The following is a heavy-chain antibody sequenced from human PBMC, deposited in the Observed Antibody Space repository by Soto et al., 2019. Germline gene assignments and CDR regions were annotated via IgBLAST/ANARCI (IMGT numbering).Heavy chain of an antibody. Sequence: QVQLVESGGGVVQPGRSLRLSCAASGFTFSNYPMHWVRQAPGKGLEWVAVISYDGSNKYYADSVKGRFTISRDDSKHTLYLQMNSLRPDDTALFYCARELGSVDDYWGQGTLVTVSS. CDR2: ISYDGSNK. CDR3: ARELGSVDDY. CDR1: GFTFSNYP. J-gene: IGHJ4*02. V-gene: IGHV3-30-3*01. D-gene: IGHD1-26*01.